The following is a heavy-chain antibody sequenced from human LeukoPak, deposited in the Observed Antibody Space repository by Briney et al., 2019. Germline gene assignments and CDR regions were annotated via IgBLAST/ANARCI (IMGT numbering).Heavy chain of an antibody. J-gene: IGHJ5*01. CDR3: AREYNWIDY. V-gene: IGHV4-4*07. CDR2: ISSSGSA. CDR1: CGSISSYY. Sequence: PSETLPLTCTVSCGSISSYYWNWIRQPAGKGLEWIGRISSSGSANYNPSLKSRVTLSVDRSRNQLSLILNSVTAADTAVYYCAREYNWIDYWGQGTLFTVSS.